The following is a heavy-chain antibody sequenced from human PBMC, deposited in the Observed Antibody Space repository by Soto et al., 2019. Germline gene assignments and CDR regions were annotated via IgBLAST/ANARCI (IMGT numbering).Heavy chain of an antibody. Sequence: QVQLVESGGGVVQPGRSLRLSCAASGFTFSSYGMHWVRQAPGKGLEWVAVIWYDGSNKYYADSVKGRFTISRDNSKNSLYLQMNSLRAEDTAVYYCAMVRGVNYYWGQGTLVTVSS. CDR1: GFTFSSYG. CDR2: IWYDGSNK. CDR3: AMVRGVNYY. V-gene: IGHV3-33*01. D-gene: IGHD3-10*01. J-gene: IGHJ4*02.